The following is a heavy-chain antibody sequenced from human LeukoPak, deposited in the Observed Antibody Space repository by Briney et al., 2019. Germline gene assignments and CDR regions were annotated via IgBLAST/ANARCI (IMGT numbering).Heavy chain of an antibody. CDR1: GYTCTGHY. CDR3: ARGNRAYRETFDP. Sequence: ASVKVSCKASGYTCTGHYMHWVRQAPGQGLEWMGRINPNSGGTNYAQKFQGRVTMTRDTSISTAYMELSSLRSEDTAVYYCARGNRAYRETFDPWGQGTLVTVSS. D-gene: IGHD1-26*01. J-gene: IGHJ5*02. CDR2: INPNSGGT. V-gene: IGHV1-2*06.